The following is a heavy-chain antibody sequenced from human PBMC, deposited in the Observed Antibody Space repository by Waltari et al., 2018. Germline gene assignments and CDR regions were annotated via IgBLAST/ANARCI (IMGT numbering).Heavy chain of an antibody. J-gene: IGHJ6*02. D-gene: IGHD3-22*01. V-gene: IGHV4-30-4*01. CDR2: IYSSGNI. CDR3: ARGEHYDSNGFYYYYYGMAV. Sequence: GPGLVRPSQTLSLTCTVSGGSIRGGDYYWTWIRQPPGKGLEWLGHIYSSGNIYYNPSLKSRLTMSIDTSNNRFSLKLNSVTATDTALYFCARGEHYDSNGFYYYYYGMAVWGQGTTVTVSS. CDR1: GGSIRGGDYY.